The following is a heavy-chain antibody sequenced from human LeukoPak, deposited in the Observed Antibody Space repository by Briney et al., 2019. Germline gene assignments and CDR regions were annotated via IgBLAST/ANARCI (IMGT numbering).Heavy chain of an antibody. J-gene: IGHJ4*02. D-gene: IGHD6-19*01. Sequence: GGSPRLSCAASGFTFSSYAMSWVRQGPGKGLEWVSTIGGDGEKTYYADSVKGRFTVSRDNSKNTLYLQMNSLRVEDTAVYSCARTVAGDYWGQGTLVTVSS. CDR3: ARTVAGDY. CDR2: IGGDGEKT. CDR1: GFTFSSYA. V-gene: IGHV3-23*01.